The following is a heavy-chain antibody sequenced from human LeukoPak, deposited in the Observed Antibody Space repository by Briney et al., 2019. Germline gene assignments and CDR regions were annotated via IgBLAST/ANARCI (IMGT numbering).Heavy chain of an antibody. CDR2: IHSGGST. J-gene: IGHJ4*02. CDR3: AREGGYLRAYFDY. V-gene: IGHV3-66*01. CDR1: GFTVSSNY. D-gene: IGHD1-26*01. Sequence: GGSLRLSCEASGFTVSSNYMTWVRQAPGKGLEWVSVIHSGGSTYYADSVKGRFTISRDNSKNTLYLQMNSLRAEDTAVYYCAREGGYLRAYFDYWGQGTLVTVSS.